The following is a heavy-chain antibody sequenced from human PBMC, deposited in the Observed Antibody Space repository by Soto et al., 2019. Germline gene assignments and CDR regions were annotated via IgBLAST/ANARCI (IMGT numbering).Heavy chain of an antibody. Sequence: SDTLAITRSVCGGTIYIYYWGGVRKPPGKGLEWVGYVYYRGRTNFNPSLKSRVTISVDRSKNQFSLKLSSVTAADTAVYYCARGMTTVTTLDYWGQGTLVTVSS. CDR2: VYYRGRT. D-gene: IGHD4-4*01. CDR3: ARGMTTVTTLDY. J-gene: IGHJ4*02. V-gene: IGHV4-59*12. CDR1: GGTIYIYY.